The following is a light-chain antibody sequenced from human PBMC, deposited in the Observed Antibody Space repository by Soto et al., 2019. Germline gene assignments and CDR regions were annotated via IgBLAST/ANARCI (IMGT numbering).Light chain of an antibody. V-gene: IGLV2-23*01. CDR1: SSDVGSYNL. CDR3: CSYAGSSTHVV. CDR2: EGS. J-gene: IGLJ2*01. Sequence: QSALTQPASVSGSPGQSITISCTGTSSDVGSYNLVSWYQQHPGKAPKLMIYEGSKRPSGGSNRFSGSKSGNTASLTISGLQAEDEAYYYCCSYAGSSTHVVFGGGTKLTVL.